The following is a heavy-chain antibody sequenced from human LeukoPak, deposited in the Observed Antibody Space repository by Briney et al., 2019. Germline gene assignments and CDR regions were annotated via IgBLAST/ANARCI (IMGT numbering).Heavy chain of an antibody. J-gene: IGHJ4*02. V-gene: IGHV4-31*03. CDR3: ARAHGYSSGWCFDY. CDR1: GGSISSGGYY. D-gene: IGHD6-19*01. CDR2: IYYSGST. Sequence: ASETLSLTCTVSGGSISSGGYYWSWIREHPGKGLEWIGYIYYSGSTYYNPSLKSRVTISVDTSKNQFSLKLSSVTAADTAVYYCARAHGYSSGWCFDYWGQGTLVTVSS.